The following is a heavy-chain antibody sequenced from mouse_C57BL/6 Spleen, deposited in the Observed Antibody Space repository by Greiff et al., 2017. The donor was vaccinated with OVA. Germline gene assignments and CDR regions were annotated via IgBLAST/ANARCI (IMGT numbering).Heavy chain of an antibody. Sequence: VQLQESGPELVKPGASVKISCKASGYAFSSSWMNWVKQRPGKGLEWIGRIYPGDGDTNYNGKFKGKATLTADKSSSTAYMQLSSLTSEDSAVYFCVYDGIFDYWGQGTTLTVSS. CDR2: IYPGDGDT. V-gene: IGHV1-82*01. D-gene: IGHD2-3*01. CDR1: GYAFSSSW. J-gene: IGHJ2*01. CDR3: VYDGIFDY.